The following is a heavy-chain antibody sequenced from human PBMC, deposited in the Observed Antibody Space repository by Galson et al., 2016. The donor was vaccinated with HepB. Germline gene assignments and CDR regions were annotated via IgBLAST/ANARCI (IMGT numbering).Heavy chain of an antibody. CDR1: GFPFSSYA. D-gene: IGHD4-17*01. Sequence: SLRLSCAASGFPFSSYAMSCVRQAPGKGLAWVSTISGAGTASYAYSVTGRFTISRDNSKNTLDLQMDSLRVEDTALYFCFRVPRYYADYSSGVGDCWGQGTLLTVSS. CDR2: ISGAGTA. V-gene: IGHV3-23*01. CDR3: FRVPRYYADYSSGVGDC. J-gene: IGHJ4*02.